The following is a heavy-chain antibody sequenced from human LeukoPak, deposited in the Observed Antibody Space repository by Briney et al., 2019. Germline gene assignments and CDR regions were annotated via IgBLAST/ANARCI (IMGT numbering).Heavy chain of an antibody. V-gene: IGHV1-24*01. J-gene: IGHJ6*03. CDR3: ARDPDCSSTSCDYYMDV. CDR2: FDPEDGEA. D-gene: IGHD2-2*01. Sequence: ASVKVSCKVSGYTLTELSIHWVRQAPGKGPECMGGFDPEDGEAIYAQKFQGRVTMTTDTSTSTAYMELRSLRSDDTAVYYCARDPDCSSTSCDYYMDVWGKGTTVTVSS. CDR1: GYTLTELS.